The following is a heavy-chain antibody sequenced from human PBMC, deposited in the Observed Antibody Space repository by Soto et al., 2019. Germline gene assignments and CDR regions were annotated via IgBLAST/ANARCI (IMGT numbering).Heavy chain of an antibody. Sequence: ASVKVSCKAAAYTFTSYDINWVRQATGQDFEWMGWMNPNNGNTAYAQKFQGRVTMTRDTSKSTAFMELSSLTSEDTAVYYCAREPRLLIWFGELHDWGRGTLVTVSS. CDR2: MNPNNGNT. CDR3: AREPRLLIWFGELHD. CDR1: AYTFTSYD. J-gene: IGHJ4*02. V-gene: IGHV1-8*01. D-gene: IGHD3-10*01.